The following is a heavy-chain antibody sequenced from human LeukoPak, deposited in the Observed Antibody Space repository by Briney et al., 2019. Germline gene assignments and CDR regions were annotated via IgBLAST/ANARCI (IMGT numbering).Heavy chain of an antibody. CDR3: ARLEGYSYGYFDY. J-gene: IGHJ4*02. D-gene: IGHD5-18*01. Sequence: SETLSLTCTVSGGSISSFYWSWIRQPPGKGLEWIGYIYYSGSTNYNPSLKSRVTISVDTSKNQFSLKLSSVTAADTAVYYCARLEGYSYGYFDYWGQGTLVTVSS. CDR1: GGSISSFY. CDR2: IYYSGST. V-gene: IGHV4-59*12.